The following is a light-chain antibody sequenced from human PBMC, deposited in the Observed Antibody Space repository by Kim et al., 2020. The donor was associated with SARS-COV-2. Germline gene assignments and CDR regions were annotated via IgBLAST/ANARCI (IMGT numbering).Light chain of an antibody. Sequence: SSELTQDPAVSVALGQTVRITCQGDSLRSYYATWYQQMSGQAPVLVFYGKNNRTSGITDRFSGSSSGNTASLTITGAQAADEADYYCKSRDSRGKVVFGGGTKVTVL. CDR2: GKN. V-gene: IGLV3-19*01. CDR1: SLRSYY. CDR3: KSRDSRGKVV. J-gene: IGLJ2*01.